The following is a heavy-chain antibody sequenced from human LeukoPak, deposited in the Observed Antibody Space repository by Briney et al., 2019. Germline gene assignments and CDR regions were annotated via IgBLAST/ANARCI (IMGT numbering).Heavy chain of an antibody. J-gene: IGHJ4*02. CDR2: IYSDGST. Sequence: PGGALRLCCSAPGFSVCSNYVTRVRQPPGKGLEWVSVIYSDGSTYYADSVKGRFTISRDNSKNTLYLQMNSLRVEDTAVYYCTDAVAGWGQGTLVTVSS. CDR1: GFSVCSNY. V-gene: IGHV3-66*02. D-gene: IGHD4-23*01. CDR3: TDAVAG.